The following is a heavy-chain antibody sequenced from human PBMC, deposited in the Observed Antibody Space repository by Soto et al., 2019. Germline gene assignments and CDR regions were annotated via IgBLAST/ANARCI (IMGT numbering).Heavy chain of an antibody. D-gene: IGHD2-15*01. J-gene: IGHJ6*02. CDR1: GYTFRSYS. CDR3: AREGWPLLQTGMDV. CDR2: ISSSNRTI. Sequence: EVQLVESGGGLKQPGGPLSLSCAASGYTFRSYSMNWDRQAPGKGLEWVSYISSSNRTINYADSVKGRFIIPRDNAKNSLYLQMHSLRDEDTAVYYCAREGWPLLQTGMDVWGQGTTVTVSS. V-gene: IGHV3-48*02.